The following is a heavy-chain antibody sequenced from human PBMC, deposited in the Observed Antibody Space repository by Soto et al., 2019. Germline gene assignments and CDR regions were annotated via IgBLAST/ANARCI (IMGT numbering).Heavy chain of an antibody. CDR3: ARRAETNGWNGFGADKYYFDF. V-gene: IGHV1-8*01. D-gene: IGHD1-1*01. CDR1: GYTFTSYD. J-gene: IGHJ4*02. Sequence: ASVKVSCKASGYTFTSYDIYWVRQATGQALEWMGWMNPSTGNSGYAQKFQGRVTMTSDTSISTAHMELSSLRSEDTAVYYCARRAETNGWNGFGADKYYFDFWGQGTLVTVSS. CDR2: MNPSTGNS.